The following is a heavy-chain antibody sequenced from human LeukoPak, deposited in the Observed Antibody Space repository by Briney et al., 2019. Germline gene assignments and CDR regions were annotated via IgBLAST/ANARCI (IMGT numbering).Heavy chain of an antibody. CDR1: GYTFTNYA. CDR2: ISAYNGNT. Sequence: ASVKVSCKASGYTFTNYAMNWVRQAPGQGLEWMGWISAYNGNTELAQKFQGRVTLATDASTSTAYVELRSLTSDDTAVYFCVRGGSRSRRGDDASDIWGQGTMVTVSS. V-gene: IGHV1-18*01. CDR3: VRGGSRSRRGDDASDI. J-gene: IGHJ3*02. D-gene: IGHD3-10*01.